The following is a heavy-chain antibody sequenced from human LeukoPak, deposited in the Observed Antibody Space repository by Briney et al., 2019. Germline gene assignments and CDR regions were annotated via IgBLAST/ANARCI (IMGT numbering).Heavy chain of an antibody. CDR1: GFTFSNYA. CDR3: AKDGVATITFDY. CDR2: ISGSGGAT. V-gene: IGHV3-23*01. Sequence: GGSLRLSCAASGFTFSNYAISWVRQAPGKGLEWVSVISGSGGATYYADSVKGRFTISRDNSKNTLYLQMNSLRAEDTAVYYCAKDGVATITFDYWGQGTLVTVSS. J-gene: IGHJ4*02. D-gene: IGHD5-12*01.